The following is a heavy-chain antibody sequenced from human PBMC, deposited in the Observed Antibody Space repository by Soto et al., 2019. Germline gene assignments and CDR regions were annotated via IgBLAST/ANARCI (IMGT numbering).Heavy chain of an antibody. V-gene: IGHV1-69*01. D-gene: IGHD2-2*01. Sequence: QVQLVQSGAEVKKPGSSVKVSCKASGGTFSSYAISWVRQAPGQGLEWMGGIIPIFCTANYAQKFQGGVTITADESTSTAYMELSSLRSEDTAVYYCARDPIVVVAAAISDYYGMDVWGQGTTVTVSS. CDR1: GGTFSSYA. CDR2: IIPIFCTA. CDR3: ARDPIVVVAAAISDYYGMDV. J-gene: IGHJ6*02.